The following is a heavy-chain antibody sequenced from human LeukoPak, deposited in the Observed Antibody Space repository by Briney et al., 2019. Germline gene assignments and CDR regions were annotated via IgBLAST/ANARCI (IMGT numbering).Heavy chain of an antibody. J-gene: IGHJ4*02. D-gene: IGHD2-15*01. V-gene: IGHV3-7*02. CDR1: GFTFSSYW. Sequence: GGSLRLSCAASGFTFSSYWMSWVRQAPGKGLEWVANIKQGGSEKDYVDSVKGRFTVSRDNAKNSLYLQMNSLRAEDTAVYYCARGCGGNCYLNDYWGQGTLVTVSS. CDR2: IKQGGSEK. CDR3: ARGCGGNCYLNDY.